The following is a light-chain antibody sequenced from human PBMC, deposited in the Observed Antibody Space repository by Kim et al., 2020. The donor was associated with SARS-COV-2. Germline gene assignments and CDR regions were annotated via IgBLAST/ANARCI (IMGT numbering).Light chain of an antibody. V-gene: IGLV3-1*01. Sequence: SYELTQPPSVSVSPGQTATFTCPGDNLGDKYICWYQQKSGQSPVLVIYQNYKRPSTIPERFSGSNSGNTATLTISGTQAMDEADYYCQAWDFNRVFGRGTQLTVL. J-gene: IGLJ3*02. CDR3: QAWDFNRV. CDR1: NLGDKY. CDR2: QNY.